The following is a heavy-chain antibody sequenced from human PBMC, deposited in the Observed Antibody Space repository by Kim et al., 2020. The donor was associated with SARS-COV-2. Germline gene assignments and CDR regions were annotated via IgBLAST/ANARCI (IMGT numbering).Heavy chain of an antibody. Sequence: GGSLRLSCAASGFTFSSYDMHWVRQATGKGLEWVSAIGTAGDTYYQGSVKGRFTISRENAKNSLYLQMNSLRAGDMAVYYCARGKCYYDSSGYCDYWGQGTLVTVSS. J-gene: IGHJ4*02. D-gene: IGHD3-22*01. V-gene: IGHV3-13*01. CDR3: ARGKCYYDSSGYCDY. CDR1: GFTFSSYD. CDR2: IGTAGDT.